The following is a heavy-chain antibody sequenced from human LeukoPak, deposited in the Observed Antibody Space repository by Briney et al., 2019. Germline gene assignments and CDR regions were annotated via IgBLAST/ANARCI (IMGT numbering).Heavy chain of an antibody. Sequence: GGSLRLSCTASGFTFSGYSMSWVRQAPGKGLEWVSSISSSGGNTYYPDSMKGRFTISRDNSKNTMYLQMNSLRVEDTAVYYCARRPFGADYWGQGTVVTISS. CDR1: GFTFSGYS. V-gene: IGHV3-23*01. CDR2: ISSSGGNT. D-gene: IGHD3-10*01. CDR3: ARRPFGADY. J-gene: IGHJ4*02.